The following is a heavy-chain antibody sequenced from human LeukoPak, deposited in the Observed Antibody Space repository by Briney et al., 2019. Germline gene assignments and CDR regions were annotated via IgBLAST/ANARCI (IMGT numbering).Heavy chain of an antibody. Sequence: SETLSLTCTVSGGSISSSSYYWGWIRQPPGKGLEWIGSIYYSGSTYYNPSLKSRVTISVDTSKNQFSLKPSSVTAADTAVYYCARDRGTTVTTYFDYWGQGTLVTVSS. V-gene: IGHV4-39*07. CDR2: IYYSGST. D-gene: IGHD4-17*01. CDR3: ARDRGTTVTTYFDY. CDR1: GGSISSSSYY. J-gene: IGHJ4*02.